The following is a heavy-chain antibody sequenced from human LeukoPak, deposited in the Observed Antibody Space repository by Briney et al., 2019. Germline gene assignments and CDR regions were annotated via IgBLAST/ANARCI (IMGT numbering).Heavy chain of an antibody. D-gene: IGHD5-24*01. CDR3: ARDGGWLQTQNHYYYHGLDV. CDR1: EGAFSSYG. V-gene: IGHV1-69*04. CDR2: IIPILDMA. Sequence: SVKVSCKASEGAFSSYGITWVRQAPGQGPEWMGRIIPILDMADYAQKFQGRVTITADKSTRTAYMEMSSLRSEDTAVYYCARDGGWLQTQNHYYYHGLDVWGQGTTVTVSS. J-gene: IGHJ6*02.